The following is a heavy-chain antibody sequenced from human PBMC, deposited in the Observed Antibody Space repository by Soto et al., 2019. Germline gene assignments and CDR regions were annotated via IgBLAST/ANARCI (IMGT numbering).Heavy chain of an antibody. CDR2: IWYDGSNK. CDR3: ARGILLDYYYYGMDV. V-gene: IGHV3-33*01. J-gene: IGHJ6*02. CDR1: GFTFSSYG. Sequence: GGSLRLSCAASGFTFSSYGMHWVRQAPGKGLEWVAVIWYDGSNKYYADSVKGRFTISRDNSKNTLYLQMNSLRAEDTAVYYCARGILLDYYYYGMDVWGQGTTVTVSS. D-gene: IGHD2-15*01.